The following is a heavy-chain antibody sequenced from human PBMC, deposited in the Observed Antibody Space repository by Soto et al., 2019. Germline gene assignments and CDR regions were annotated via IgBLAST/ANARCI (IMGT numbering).Heavy chain of an antibody. CDR1: GFTFSSYA. CDR2: IRGNGGST. CDR3: AKVGPSGYCSSTSCSVDY. J-gene: IGHJ4*02. Sequence: EVQLLESGGGLVQPGGSLRLSCAASGFTFSSYAMHWVRQAPGKGLEWVSSIRGNGGSTYYAGSVMGRFTISRDNSKNTLYLQMNSLRAEDTAVYYCAKVGPSGYCSSTSCSVDYWGQGTLVTVSS. D-gene: IGHD2-2*03. V-gene: IGHV3-23*01.